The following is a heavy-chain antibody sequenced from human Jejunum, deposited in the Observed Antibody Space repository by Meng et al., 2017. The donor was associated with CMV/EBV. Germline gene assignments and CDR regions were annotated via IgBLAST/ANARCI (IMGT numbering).Heavy chain of an antibody. CDR1: GFTFTNYD. V-gene: IGHV3-23*01. CDR2: ISGSGLST. J-gene: IGHJ4*02. Sequence: SGFTFTNYDMNWVRQAPGRGLEWVSRISGSGLSTHYIDSVKGRFTISRDNSKNSLYLQMNSVRADDTAVYHCAKASPYGGNTFFDYWGQGALVTVSS. CDR3: AKASPYGGNTFFDY. D-gene: IGHD4/OR15-4a*01.